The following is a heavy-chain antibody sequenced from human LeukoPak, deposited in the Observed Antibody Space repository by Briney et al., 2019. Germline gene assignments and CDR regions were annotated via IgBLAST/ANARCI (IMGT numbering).Heavy chain of an antibody. Sequence: ASVTVSCKASGYPFRSYVIHWLRQAPGQNLEWIGWINPANGNTKYSRNFQGRVTITRDTPASAVYMDLSSLTYEDTAVYFCARDGYDADGYLDYWGQGALVPVSS. V-gene: IGHV1-3*01. D-gene: IGHD5-18*01. CDR1: GYPFRSYV. CDR2: INPANGNT. J-gene: IGHJ4*02. CDR3: ARDGYDADGYLDY.